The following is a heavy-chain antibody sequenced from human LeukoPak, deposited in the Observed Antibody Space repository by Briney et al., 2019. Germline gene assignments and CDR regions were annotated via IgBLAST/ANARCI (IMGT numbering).Heavy chain of an antibody. V-gene: IGHV4-59*01. CDR3: ARDRVVPTSYYYYGMDV. J-gene: IGHJ6*02. Sequence: SETLSLICTVSGGSISSYYWSWIRQPPGKGLEWIGYIYYSGSTNYNPSLKSRVTLSVDTSKNQFSLKLSSVTAADTAVYYCARDRVVPTSYYYYGMDVWGQGTTVTVSS. CDR1: GGSISSYY. D-gene: IGHD2-2*01. CDR2: IYYSGST.